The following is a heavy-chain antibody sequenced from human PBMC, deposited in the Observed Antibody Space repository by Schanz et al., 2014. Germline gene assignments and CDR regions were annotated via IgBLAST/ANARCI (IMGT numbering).Heavy chain of an antibody. CDR2: ISGRGGRT. CDR3: ARLRYYAMDV. J-gene: IGHJ6*02. V-gene: IGHV3-23*01. CDR1: GITFSRHA. D-gene: IGHD3-16*01. Sequence: EVQLLESGGALEQPGGSLRLSCAASGITFSRHAMSWVRQAPGKGLEWVSAISGRGGRTYYADFVKGRFTISRDNAKNSLYLQMNSLRDEDTAVYFCARLRYYAMDVWGQGTTVTVSS.